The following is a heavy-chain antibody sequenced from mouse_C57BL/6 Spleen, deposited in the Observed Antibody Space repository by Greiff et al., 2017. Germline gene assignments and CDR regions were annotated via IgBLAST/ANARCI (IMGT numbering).Heavy chain of an antibody. J-gene: IGHJ4*01. CDR3: ARQTGYDYYAMDY. V-gene: IGHV5-6*01. CDR1: GFTFSSYG. CDR2: ISSGGSYT. Sequence: EVQLVESGGDLVKPGGSLKLSCAASGFTFSSYGMSWVRQTPDKRLEWVATISSGGSYTYFPDSVKGRCTITRDNAKNTLYLQMSSLKSEDTAMYYCARQTGYDYYAMDYWGQGTSVTVAS. D-gene: IGHD2-2*01.